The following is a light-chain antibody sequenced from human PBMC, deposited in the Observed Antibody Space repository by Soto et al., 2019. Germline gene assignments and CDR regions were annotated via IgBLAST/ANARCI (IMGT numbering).Light chain of an antibody. Sequence: EIVLTQSPGTLSLSPGEGATLSCRASQSVDGSYLAWFQQKPGQAPRLLIYGTSTRPSGIPARFSGSGSGTDFTLTIRRLETEDFAVYYCHPFDCPTWTFGQGTKVE. V-gene: IGKV3-20*01. J-gene: IGKJ1*01. CDR2: GTS. CDR3: HPFDCPTWT. CDR1: QSVDGSY.